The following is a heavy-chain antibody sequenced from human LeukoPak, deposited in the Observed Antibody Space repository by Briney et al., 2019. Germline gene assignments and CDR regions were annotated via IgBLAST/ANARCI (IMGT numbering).Heavy chain of an antibody. CDR1: GFTFSSYW. V-gene: IGHV3-74*01. Sequence: PGGSLRLSCAASGFTFSSYWMHWVRQAPGKGLVWVSRINSDGSSTSYADSVEGRFTISRDNAKNTLYLQMNSLRAEDTAVYYCARDNLVLRFLEWLPQYYYYYGMDVWGQGTTVTVSS. J-gene: IGHJ6*02. CDR2: INSDGSST. D-gene: IGHD3-3*01. CDR3: ARDNLVLRFLEWLPQYYYYYGMDV.